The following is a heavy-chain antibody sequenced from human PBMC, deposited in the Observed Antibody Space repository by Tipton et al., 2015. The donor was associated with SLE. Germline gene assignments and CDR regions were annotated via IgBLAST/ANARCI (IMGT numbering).Heavy chain of an antibody. D-gene: IGHD3-3*01. Sequence: TLSLTCEVSGYSISSGYFWGWIRQPPGKGLEWIGGIYHSGNTYYKPSLKSRVTMSVDTSKNQFSLKLSSVTAADTAVYYCARVPLTIFGVIIVYYFDYWGQGTLVTVSS. CDR1: GYSISSGYF. CDR3: ARVPLTIFGVIIVYYFDY. CDR2: IYHSGNT. J-gene: IGHJ4*02. V-gene: IGHV4-38-2*01.